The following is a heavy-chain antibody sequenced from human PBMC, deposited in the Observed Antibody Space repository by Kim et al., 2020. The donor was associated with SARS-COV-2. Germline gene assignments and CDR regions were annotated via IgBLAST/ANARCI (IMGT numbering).Heavy chain of an antibody. CDR3: RGEYQRPGPVSFYYYRDV. V-gene: IGHV4-59*08. D-gene: IGHD3-10*01. J-gene: IGHJ6*03. Sequence: SETLSLTCTVSGGSISSYYWSWIRQPPGKGLEWIGYIYYSGSTNYNPSLKSRVTISVDTSKNQFSLKLSSVTAADTAAYYCRGEYQRPGPVSFYYYRDV. CDR1: GGSISSYY. CDR2: IYYSGST.